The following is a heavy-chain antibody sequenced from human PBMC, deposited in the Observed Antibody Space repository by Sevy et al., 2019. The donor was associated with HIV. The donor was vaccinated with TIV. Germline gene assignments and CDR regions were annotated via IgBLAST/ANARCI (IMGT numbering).Heavy chain of an antibody. J-gene: IGHJ2*01. CDR2: IWYDGSNK. V-gene: IGHV3-33*01. CDR1: EFTFSSYG. CDR3: TRGLLSQNDFPWYFDL. Sequence: GGSLRLSCSASEFTFSSYGMHWVRKGPGKGLEWVAVIWYDGSNKYYAESVKGRFTISRDNSKNTVILQMNSLRVEDTAVYYCTRGLLSQNDFPWYFDLSGRGTVVTVSS. D-gene: IGHD2-21*01.